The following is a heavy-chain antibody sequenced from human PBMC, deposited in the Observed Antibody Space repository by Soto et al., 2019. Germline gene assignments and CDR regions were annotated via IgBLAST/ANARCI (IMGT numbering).Heavy chain of an antibody. J-gene: IGHJ4*02. CDR1: GFTFSSHW. CDR3: ARYGSGAGEY. Sequence: EVQLVESGGGLVQPGGSLRLSCAASGFTFSSHWMYWVRQAPGKGLVWVSRINTDGSVTSYADSVKGRFTISRDNTKNTLFLLMNSLRTEDTAVYYCARYGSGAGEYWGQGTLVTVSS. CDR2: INTDGSVT. V-gene: IGHV3-74*01. D-gene: IGHD6-19*01.